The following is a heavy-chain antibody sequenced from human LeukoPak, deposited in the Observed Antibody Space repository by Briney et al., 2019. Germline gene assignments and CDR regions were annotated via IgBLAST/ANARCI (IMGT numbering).Heavy chain of an antibody. CDR2: INHSGNT. V-gene: IGHV4-34*01. D-gene: IGHD3-3*01. J-gene: IGHJ4*02. CDR1: GGSFSGYY. Sequence: PSETLSLTCAVYGGSFSGYYWSWIRQPPGRGLEWIGEINHSGNTNYNPSLKSRVTISVDTSKNQFSLKLTSVTAADTAVYYCGSRRTAMFGVIKGPIDYWGQGTLVTVSS. CDR3: GSRRTAMFGVIKGPIDY.